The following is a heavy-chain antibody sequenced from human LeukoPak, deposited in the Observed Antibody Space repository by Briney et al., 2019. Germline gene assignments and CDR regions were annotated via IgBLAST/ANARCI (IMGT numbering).Heavy chain of an antibody. CDR2: IKPDESEK. V-gene: IGHV3-7*01. J-gene: IGHJ4*02. CDR1: GFTFSSYW. Sequence: GGSLRLSCVASGFTFSSYWMGWVRQAPGKGLEWVANIKPDESEKYYVDSVKGRFTISRDNAKNSLYLQMNSLRAEDTAVYYCASSGTYSPATARYDYWGQGTLVTVSS. CDR3: ASSGTYSPATARYDY. D-gene: IGHD1-26*01.